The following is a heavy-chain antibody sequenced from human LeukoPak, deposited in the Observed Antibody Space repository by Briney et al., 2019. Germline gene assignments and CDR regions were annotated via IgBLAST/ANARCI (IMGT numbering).Heavy chain of an antibody. D-gene: IGHD6-13*01. CDR2: INPNTGGT. Sequence: ASVKVSCKTSGYTFTVHFMYWVRQAPGQGLEWMGWINPNTGGTNYAQKFLGRVTMTRDTSSSTAYMELTRLTSDDTAVYYCARGGVPGQQLDYWGPGTLVTVSS. CDR1: GYTFTVHF. CDR3: ARGGVPGQQLDY. V-gene: IGHV1-2*02. J-gene: IGHJ4*02.